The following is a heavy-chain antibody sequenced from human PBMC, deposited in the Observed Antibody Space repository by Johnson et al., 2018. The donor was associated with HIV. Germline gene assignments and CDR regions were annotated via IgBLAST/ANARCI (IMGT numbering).Heavy chain of an antibody. J-gene: IGHJ3*02. V-gene: IGHV3-30*02. CDR2: IRYDGSNK. D-gene: IGHD6-19*01. CDR3: AKDRSRAVAGRRDAFDI. Sequence: QVQLVESGGGVVQPGGSLRLSCAASGFTFSSYGMHWVRQAPGKGLEWVAFIRYDGSNKYYADSVKGRFTISRDNSKNTLYLQMNSLRAEDTAVYYCAKDRSRAVAGRRDAFDIWGQGTMVTVSS. CDR1: GFTFSSYG.